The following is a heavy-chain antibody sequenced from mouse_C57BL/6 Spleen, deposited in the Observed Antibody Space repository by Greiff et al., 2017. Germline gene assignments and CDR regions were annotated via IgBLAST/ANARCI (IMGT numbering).Heavy chain of an antibody. Sequence: VQRVESGAELVRPGASVTLSCKASGYTFTAYEMHWVKQTPVHGLEWIGAIDPETGGTAYNQKFKGKAILTADKSSSTAYMELRSLTSEDSAVYYCTRSPTTYFDYWGQGTTLTVSS. D-gene: IGHD2-10*01. CDR2: IDPETGGT. J-gene: IGHJ2*01. CDR1: GYTFTAYE. CDR3: TRSPTTYFDY. V-gene: IGHV1-15*01.